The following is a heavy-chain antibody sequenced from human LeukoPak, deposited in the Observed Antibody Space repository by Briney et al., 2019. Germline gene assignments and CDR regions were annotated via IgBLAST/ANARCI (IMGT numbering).Heavy chain of an antibody. Sequence: SETLSLTCTVSGGSISGYYWSWIRQPPGKGLEWIGYIYYSGSTSYSPSLQSRVTISVDTSKNQFSLKLSSVTAADTAVYYCARDGDDFWSGYYNYYYYGMDVWGQGTTVTVSS. CDR3: ARDGDDFWSGYYNYYYYGMDV. CDR1: GGSISGYY. J-gene: IGHJ6*02. CDR2: IYYSGST. V-gene: IGHV4-59*12. D-gene: IGHD3-3*01.